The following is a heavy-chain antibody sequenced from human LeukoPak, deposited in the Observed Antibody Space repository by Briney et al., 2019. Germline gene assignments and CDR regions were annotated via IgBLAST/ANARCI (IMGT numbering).Heavy chain of an antibody. V-gene: IGHV4-34*01. D-gene: IGHD6-13*01. CDR1: GGSFSGYY. J-gene: IGHJ6*02. CDR3: ARYEYSSSPFHYHYYGMDV. CDR2: INHSGST. Sequence: PSETLSLTCAVYGGSFSGYYWSWIRQPPGKGLEWIGEINHSGSTNYNPSLKSRVTISVDTSKNQFSLKLSSVTAADTAVYYCARYEYSSSPFHYHYYGMDVWGQGTTVTVSS.